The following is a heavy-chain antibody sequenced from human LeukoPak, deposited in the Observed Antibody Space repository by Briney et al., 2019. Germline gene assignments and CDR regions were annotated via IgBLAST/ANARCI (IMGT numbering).Heavy chain of an antibody. V-gene: IGHV3-64*01. J-gene: IGHJ1*01. CDR3: AKAEAREILRAVGLEEYLQY. Sequence: SGGSLRLSCAASGFTFSTYPMHWVRQAPGEGLEYLSGISSNGVYTYYANSVKGRFTISRDNSKNTLYLQMVSLRAEDMAVYYCAKAEAREILRAVGLEEYLQYWGQGTLVTVSS. D-gene: IGHD3-10*01. CDR1: GFTFSTYP. CDR2: ISSNGVYT.